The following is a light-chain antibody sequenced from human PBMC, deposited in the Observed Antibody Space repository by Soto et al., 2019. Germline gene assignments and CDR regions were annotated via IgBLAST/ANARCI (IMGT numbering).Light chain of an antibody. CDR2: DAS. CDR1: QSVGNY. Sequence: EIVLTQSPATLSLSPGERATLSCRASQSVGNYLVWYQLKPGQAPRLLIHDASNRATDIPARFSGSGSGTDFTLTISSLEPEDFAVYYCQQRSSWPLTFGGGTKVEIK. CDR3: QQRSSWPLT. J-gene: IGKJ4*01. V-gene: IGKV3-11*01.